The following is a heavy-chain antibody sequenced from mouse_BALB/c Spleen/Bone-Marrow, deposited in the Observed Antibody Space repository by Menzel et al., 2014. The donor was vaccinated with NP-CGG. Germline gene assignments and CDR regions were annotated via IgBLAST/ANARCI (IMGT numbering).Heavy chain of an antibody. Sequence: EVKVVESGGGLVQPGGSLKLSCAASGFDFRRYWMSWVRQAPGKGLEWIGEINPESSTINYTPSLKDKFIISRDNAKNTLYLQMSKARSEDTALYYCARLGYYGYFVDWGQGTTLTVSS. D-gene: IGHD2-3*01. CDR1: GFDFRRYW. CDR3: ARLGYYGYFVD. V-gene: IGHV4-1*02. J-gene: IGHJ2*01. CDR2: INPESSTI.